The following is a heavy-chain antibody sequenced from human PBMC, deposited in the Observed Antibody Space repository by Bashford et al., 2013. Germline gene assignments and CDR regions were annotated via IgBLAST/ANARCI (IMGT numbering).Heavy chain of an antibody. CDR1: GFGFSDYS. CDR2: ISSGSRLT. Sequence: GSLRLSCAASGFGFSDYSMNWVRQAPGKGLEWIAYISSGSRLTFYADSVKGRFTVSRDEASDSVYLQMNSLRAEDTAVYFCARDFFWLVRDGSLTPWGQGTLVTVSS. D-gene: IGHD6-19*01. V-gene: IGHV3-48*01. CDR3: ARDFFWLVRDGSLTP. J-gene: IGHJ4*02.